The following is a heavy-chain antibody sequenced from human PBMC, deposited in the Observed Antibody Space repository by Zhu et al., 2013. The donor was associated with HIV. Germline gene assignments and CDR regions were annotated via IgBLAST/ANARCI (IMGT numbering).Heavy chain of an antibody. CDR2: INPSGGST. CDR1: GYTFTSYY. J-gene: IGHJ4*02. D-gene: IGHD4-17*01. V-gene: IGHV1-46*01. CDR3: DERVGGDNQISPLTT. Sequence: QVQLVQSGAEVKKPGASVKVSCKASGYTFTSYYMHWVRQAPGQGLEWMGIINPSGGSTSYAQKFQGRVTLTMDTSINTAYMELSGLTSDDTAVYYCDERVGGDNQISPLTTWGQGTLVHRLL.